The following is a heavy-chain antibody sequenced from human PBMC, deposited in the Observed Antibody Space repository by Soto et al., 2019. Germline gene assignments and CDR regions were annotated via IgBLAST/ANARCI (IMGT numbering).Heavy chain of an antibody. CDR1: GGTFSSYA. D-gene: IGHD3-22*01. J-gene: IGHJ5*02. CDR2: IIPIFGTA. CDR3: ARAVRGYYDSSGPHVSNWFDP. V-gene: IGHV1-69*13. Sequence: SVKVSCKASGGTFSSYAISWVRQAPGQGLEWMGGIIPIFGTANYAQKFQGRVTITADESTSTAYMELSSLRSEDTAVYYCARAVRGYYDSSGPHVSNWFDPWGQGTLVTVSS.